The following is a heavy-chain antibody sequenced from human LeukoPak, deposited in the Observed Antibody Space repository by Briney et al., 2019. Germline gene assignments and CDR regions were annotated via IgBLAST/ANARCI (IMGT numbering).Heavy chain of an antibody. Sequence: AGGSLRLSCAASGFTFSSYSMNWVRQAPGKGLEWVSYISSSSSTIYYADSVKGRFTISRDNAKNSPYLQMNSLRPEDTAVYYCARVYYGSGSHIWGQGTLVTVSS. CDR3: ARVYYGSGSHI. D-gene: IGHD3-10*01. J-gene: IGHJ4*02. V-gene: IGHV3-48*01. CDR2: ISSSSSTI. CDR1: GFTFSSYS.